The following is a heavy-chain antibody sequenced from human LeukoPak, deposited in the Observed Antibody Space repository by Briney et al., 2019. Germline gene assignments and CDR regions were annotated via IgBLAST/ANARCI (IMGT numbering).Heavy chain of an antibody. CDR2: ISGSGGSA. Sequence: PGGSLRLSCAASGFTLNSYAMSWVRQAPGKGLEWVSAISGSGGSANYADSVKGRFSISRGNSKNTLYLQMNSLRAEDTAVYYCAKAGYNNSWSRGYYFEFWGQGTLVIASS. J-gene: IGHJ4*02. CDR1: GFTLNSYA. V-gene: IGHV3-23*01. D-gene: IGHD6-13*01. CDR3: AKAGYNNSWSRGYYFEF.